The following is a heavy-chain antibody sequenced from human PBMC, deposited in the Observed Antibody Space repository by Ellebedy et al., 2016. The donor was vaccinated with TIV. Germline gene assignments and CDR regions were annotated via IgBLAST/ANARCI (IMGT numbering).Heavy chain of an antibody. Sequence: ASVKVSXKASGGTFSSYAINWVRQAPGQGLEWMGGIIPIFNTANYAQKFQDRVMITADESRSTAYMELSSLRSEDTAVYYCAGGALNWFDPWGLGTLVTVSS. J-gene: IGHJ5*02. D-gene: IGHD3-16*01. CDR3: AGGALNWFDP. V-gene: IGHV1-69*13. CDR2: IIPIFNTA. CDR1: GGTFSSYA.